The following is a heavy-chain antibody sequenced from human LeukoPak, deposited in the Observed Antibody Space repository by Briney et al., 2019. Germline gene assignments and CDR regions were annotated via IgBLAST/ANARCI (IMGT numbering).Heavy chain of an antibody. CDR3: ARWCNYPYNWNYFYLDY. D-gene: IGHD1-7*01. CDR2: INHSGST. V-gene: IGHV4-34*01. Sequence: SETLSLTCAVYGGSFSGYYWSWIRQPPGKGLEWIGEINHSGSTNYNPSLKSRVTISVDTSKNQFSLKLSSVTAADTAVYYCARWCNYPYNWNYFYLDYWGQGTLVTVSS. CDR1: GGSFSGYY. J-gene: IGHJ4*02.